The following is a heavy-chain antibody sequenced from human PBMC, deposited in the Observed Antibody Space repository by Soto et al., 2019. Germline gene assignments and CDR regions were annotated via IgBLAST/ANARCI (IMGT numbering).Heavy chain of an antibody. V-gene: IGHV4-4*02. Sequence: SETLSLTCAVSGDSISSSNWWSWVRQSPGKGLEWIGEIYHRGTTNYNPSLKSRVTISVDKSQNQFSLSLTSVTAADTAVYYCARSAGGNSFFGYWGQGTLVTVSS. CDR1: GDSISSSNW. CDR2: IYHRGTT. CDR3: ARSAGGNSFFGY. J-gene: IGHJ4*02. D-gene: IGHD1-1*01.